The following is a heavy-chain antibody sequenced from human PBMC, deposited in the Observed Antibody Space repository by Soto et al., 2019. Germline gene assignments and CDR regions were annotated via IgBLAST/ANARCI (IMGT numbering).Heavy chain of an antibody. J-gene: IGHJ4*02. V-gene: IGHV1-46*03. D-gene: IGHD3-22*01. CDR1: GYIFTNYY. CDR3: VRDPSSGYRSFDY. CDR2: INLSADMT. Sequence: GASVKFSCKASGYIFTNYYIHWVRQAPGQVLECMVIINLSADMTSYXXKFQGRFXXTMDTSTSTVXMELGXLRSEDTAVYYCVRDPSSGYRSFDYWRQGTLVTVSS.